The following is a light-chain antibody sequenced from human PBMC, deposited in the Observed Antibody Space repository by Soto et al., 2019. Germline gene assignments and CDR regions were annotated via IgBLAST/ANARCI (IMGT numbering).Light chain of an antibody. Sequence: NFMLTQPHSVSESPGKTVTISCTRSSGSIASNDVQWYQQRPGSAPTTVIYENNQRPSGVPDRFSGSKSGNTASLTISGLQAEDEADYYCCSYAGNYNYVFGTGTKLTVL. CDR2: ENN. J-gene: IGLJ1*01. CDR1: SGSIASND. V-gene: IGLV6-57*04. CDR3: CSYAGNYNYV.